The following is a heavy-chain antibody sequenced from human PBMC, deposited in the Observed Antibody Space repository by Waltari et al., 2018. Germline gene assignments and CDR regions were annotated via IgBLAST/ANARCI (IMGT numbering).Heavy chain of an antibody. CDR1: GFPFTDYS. D-gene: IGHD6-19*01. CDR2: MNVIGDRK. V-gene: IGHV3-21*01. CDR3: AKDGIGWSRDV. Sequence: EAQLVESGGGLVKPGGSLRLSCTASGFPFTDYSMNWVRQAPGKGLEWISLMNVIGDRKYYADSVKGRFTVSRDNAKNSVYLQLNSLRVEDTAVYFCAKDGIGWSRDVWGRGTTVIVSS. J-gene: IGHJ6*02.